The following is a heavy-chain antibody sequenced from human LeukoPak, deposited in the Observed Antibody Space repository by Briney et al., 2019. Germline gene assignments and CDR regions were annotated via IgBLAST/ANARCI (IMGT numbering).Heavy chain of an antibody. CDR1: GYTFTGYY. V-gene: IGHV1-2*06. Sequence: ASVKVSCKASGYTFTGYYIHWVRQAPGQGLEWMGRINPNSGGTNYAQKFQGRVTMTRDTSISTAYMELSRLRSDDTAVYYCARVTTIFGVVTILGYWGQGTLVTVSS. CDR2: INPNSGGT. CDR3: ARVTTIFGVVTILGY. J-gene: IGHJ4*02. D-gene: IGHD3-3*01.